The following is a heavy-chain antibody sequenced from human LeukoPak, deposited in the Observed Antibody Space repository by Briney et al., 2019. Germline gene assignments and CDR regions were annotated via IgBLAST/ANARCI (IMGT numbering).Heavy chain of an antibody. CDR1: GFTFSSYE. J-gene: IGHJ4*02. D-gene: IGHD4-17*01. CDR2: ISSSGSTI. V-gene: IGHV3-48*03. Sequence: GGSLRLSCAASGFTFSSYEMNWVRQAPGKGLEWVSYISSSGSTINYADSVKGRFTISRDNAKNSLYLQMNSLRAEDTAVYYCARAYGDYDFDYWGQGTLVTVSS. CDR3: ARAYGDYDFDY.